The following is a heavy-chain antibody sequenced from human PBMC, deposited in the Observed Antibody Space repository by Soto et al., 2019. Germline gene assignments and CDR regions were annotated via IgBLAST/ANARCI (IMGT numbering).Heavy chain of an antibody. CDR3: ATDLAVAGTGAFDI. Sequence: GASVKVSCKVSGYTLTELSMHWVRQAPGKGLEWMGGFDPEDGETIYAQKFQGRVTMTEDTSTDTAYMELSSLRSEDTAVYYCATDLAVAGTGAFDIWGQGTMVTVSS. V-gene: IGHV1-24*01. CDR1: GYTLTELS. J-gene: IGHJ3*02. CDR2: FDPEDGET. D-gene: IGHD6-19*01.